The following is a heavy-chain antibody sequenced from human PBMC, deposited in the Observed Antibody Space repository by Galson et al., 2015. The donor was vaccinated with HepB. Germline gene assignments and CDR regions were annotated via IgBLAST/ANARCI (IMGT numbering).Heavy chain of an antibody. Sequence: SLRLSCAASGFTFTTYDIHWVRQAPGKGLEGVAVMSSDGRKECYADSVKGRFTISRDNSKNTAYLQMNSLRPEDSAVYYCARAVTTLDYWGQGALVTVSS. CDR3: ARAVTTLDY. J-gene: IGHJ4*02. D-gene: IGHD2-15*01. CDR1: GFTFTTYD. CDR2: MSSDGRKE. V-gene: IGHV3-30*03.